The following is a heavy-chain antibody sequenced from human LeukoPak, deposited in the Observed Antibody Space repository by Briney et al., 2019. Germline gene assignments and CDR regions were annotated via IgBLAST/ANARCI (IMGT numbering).Heavy chain of an antibody. J-gene: IGHJ4*02. D-gene: IGHD1-1*01. Sequence: GGSLRLSCAASGFNFNHVWMSWVRQAPGKGLEWVGRIKSKNDGGTTDFAAPVKGRFTISRDDSKRMVFLEMNSLKTEDTAVYYCVGRPWNFDYWGQGTLVTVSS. CDR3: VGRPWNFDY. CDR2: IKSKNDGGTT. V-gene: IGHV3-15*01. CDR1: GFNFNHVW.